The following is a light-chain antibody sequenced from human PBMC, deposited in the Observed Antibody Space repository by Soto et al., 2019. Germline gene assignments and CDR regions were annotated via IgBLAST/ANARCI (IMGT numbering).Light chain of an antibody. Sequence: EIVLTQSPGTLSLSPGERATLSCRASQSLNRDLAWYQQKPGQSPRLLIFGASIRATGIPARFSGSGSGTEFTLTIGSLQSEDCALHYCQQYNNWPGTFGQGTKVDIK. CDR3: QQYNNWPGT. CDR1: QSLNRD. V-gene: IGKV3-15*01. J-gene: IGKJ1*01. CDR2: GAS.